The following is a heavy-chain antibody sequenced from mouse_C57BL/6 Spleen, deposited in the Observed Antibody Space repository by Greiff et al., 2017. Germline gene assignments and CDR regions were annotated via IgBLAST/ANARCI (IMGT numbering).Heavy chain of an antibody. CDR3: ARAHYYGSSHWYFDV. CDR1: GFTFSDYG. J-gene: IGHJ1*03. V-gene: IGHV5-17*01. D-gene: IGHD1-1*01. CDR2: ISSGSSTI. Sequence: EVQLVESGGGLVKPGGSLKLSCAASGFTFSDYGMHWVRQAPEKGLEWVAYISSGSSTIYYADTVKGRFTISRDNAKNTLFLQMTSLRSEDTAMYYCARAHYYGSSHWYFDVWGTGTTVTVSS.